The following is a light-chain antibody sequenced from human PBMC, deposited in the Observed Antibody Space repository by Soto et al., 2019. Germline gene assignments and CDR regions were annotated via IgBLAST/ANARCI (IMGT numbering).Light chain of an antibody. Sequence: EIVLTQSPGTLSLSPGERATLSCRASQSVSSSYLAWYQQKPGQAPRLLIYDASNRATGIPDRFSGSGSGTDFTLPISRLEPEDIAVYYCLQYGRSHFFAFGPGTKVDIK. CDR2: DAS. J-gene: IGKJ3*01. V-gene: IGKV3-20*01. CDR3: LQYGRSHFFA. CDR1: QSVSSSY.